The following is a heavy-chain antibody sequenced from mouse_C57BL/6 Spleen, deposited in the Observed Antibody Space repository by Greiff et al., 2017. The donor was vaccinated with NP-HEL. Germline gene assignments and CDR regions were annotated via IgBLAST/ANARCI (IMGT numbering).Heavy chain of an antibody. CDR1: GYTFTDYY. V-gene: IGHV1-26*01. D-gene: IGHD1-1*01. CDR3: ARENYYYGSSPYYYAMDY. CDR2: INPNNGGT. Sequence: VQLQQSGPELVKPGASVKISCKASGYTFTDYYMNWVKQSHGKSLEWIGDINPNNGGTSYNQKFKGKATLTVDKSSSTAYMELRSLTSEDSAVYYCARENYYYGSSPYYYAMDYWGQGTSVTVSS. J-gene: IGHJ4*01.